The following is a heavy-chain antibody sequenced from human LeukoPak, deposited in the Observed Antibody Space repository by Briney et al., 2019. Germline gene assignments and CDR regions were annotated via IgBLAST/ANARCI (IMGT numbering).Heavy chain of an antibody. Sequence: SETLSLTCTVSGGSISSSSYYWGWIRQPPGKGLEWIGSIYYSGSTYYNPSVKSRVTIFVDTSKNQFSLKLSSVTAADTAVYYCARQPEFLRDFDYWGQGTLVTVSS. V-gene: IGHV4-39*01. CDR3: ARQPEFLRDFDY. D-gene: IGHD1-14*01. J-gene: IGHJ4*02. CDR2: IYYSGST. CDR1: GGSISSSSYY.